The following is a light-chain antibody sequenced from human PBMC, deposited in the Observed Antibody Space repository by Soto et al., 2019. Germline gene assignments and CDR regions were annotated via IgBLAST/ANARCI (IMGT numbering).Light chain of an antibody. J-gene: IGKJ5*01. CDR2: AAS. V-gene: IGKV1-8*01. CDR1: QGISSY. CDR3: LQYYSYPQLP. Sequence: AIRMTQSPSSFSASTGDRVTITCRASQGISSYLAWYQQKPGKAPKLLIYAASTLQSGVPSRFSGSGPGTDFSLTIICLQSEDFATYSCLQYYSYPQLPSGQRARREIK.